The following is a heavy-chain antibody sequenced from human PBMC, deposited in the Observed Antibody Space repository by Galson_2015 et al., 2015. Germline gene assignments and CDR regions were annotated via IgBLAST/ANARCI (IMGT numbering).Heavy chain of an antibody. CDR1: GFIFSSHT. V-gene: IGHV3-23*01. CDR2: ITGSGGNT. J-gene: IGHJ5*01. CDR3: AQARISTNGLFDS. Sequence: SLRLSCAASGFIFSSHTMSWVRQAPGKGLEWVSSITGSGGNTYYADSVKGGFTISRDNSKNTLFLQMNSLRAEDAAEYYCAQARISTNGLFDSWGQGTPVTVSS. D-gene: IGHD5-24*01.